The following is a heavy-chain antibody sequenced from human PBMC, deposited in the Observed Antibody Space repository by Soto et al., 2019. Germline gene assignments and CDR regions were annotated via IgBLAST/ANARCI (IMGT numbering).Heavy chain of an antibody. V-gene: IGHV4-61*01. Sequence: SETLSLTCTVSGGSVSSGSYYWSWIRLPPGKGLEWIGYIYYSGSTNYNPSLKSRVTISVDTSKNQFSLKLSSVTAADTAVYYCARDFWSGYYNWFDPWGQGTLVTVSS. D-gene: IGHD3-3*01. CDR2: IYYSGST. CDR3: ARDFWSGYYNWFDP. J-gene: IGHJ5*02. CDR1: GGSVSSGSYY.